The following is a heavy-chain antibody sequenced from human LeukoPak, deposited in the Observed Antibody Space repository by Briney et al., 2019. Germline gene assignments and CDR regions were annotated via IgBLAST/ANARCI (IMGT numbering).Heavy chain of an antibody. CDR2: IKQDGSEK. CDR1: GFTFSSYW. J-gene: IGHJ4*02. V-gene: IGHV3-7*01. Sequence: GGSLRLSCAASGFTFSSYWMSWVRQAPGKGLEWVANIKQDGSEKYYVDSVKGRFTMSRDNAKKSLFLQMNSLRAEDTAVYYCARDALWFGESGRFDYWGQGTLVTVSS. D-gene: IGHD3-10*01. CDR3: ARDALWFGESGRFDY.